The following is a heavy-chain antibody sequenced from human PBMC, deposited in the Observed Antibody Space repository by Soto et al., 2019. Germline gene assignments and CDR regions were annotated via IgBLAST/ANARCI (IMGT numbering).Heavy chain of an antibody. J-gene: IGHJ3*02. Sequence: PGGSLRLSCTASGFTFGDYAMSWFRQAPGKGLEWVGFIRSKAYGGTTEYAAPVKGRFTISRDDSKSIAYLQMNSLKTEDTAVYYCTRDPRGYDILTGYYMDAFDIWGQGTMVTVSS. CDR2: IRSKAYGGTT. D-gene: IGHD3-9*01. CDR3: TRDPRGYDILTGYYMDAFDI. CDR1: GFTFGDYA. V-gene: IGHV3-49*03.